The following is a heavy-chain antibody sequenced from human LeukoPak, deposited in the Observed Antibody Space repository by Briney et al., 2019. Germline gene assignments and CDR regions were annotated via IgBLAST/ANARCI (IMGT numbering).Heavy chain of an antibody. Sequence: PGGSLRLSCAASGFTFSSYGMHWVRQAPGKGLEWVAVIWYDGSNKYYADSVKGRFTISRDNSKNTLYLQMNSLRAEDTAVYYCAREVRGVIWLYGMDVWGQGTTVTVSS. J-gene: IGHJ6*02. D-gene: IGHD3-10*01. CDR2: IWYDGSNK. V-gene: IGHV3-33*01. CDR3: AREVRGVIWLYGMDV. CDR1: GFTFSSYG.